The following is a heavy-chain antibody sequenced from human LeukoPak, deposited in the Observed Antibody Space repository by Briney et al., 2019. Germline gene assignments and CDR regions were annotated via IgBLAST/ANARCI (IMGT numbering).Heavy chain of an antibody. CDR3: ARDPLTLYNYYMDV. CDR1: GFTFSSYW. V-gene: IGHV3-21*01. D-gene: IGHD3-9*01. J-gene: IGHJ6*03. CDR2: ISSSSSYI. Sequence: GGSLRVFCAASGFTFSSYWMSWVRQAPGKGLEWVSSISSSSSYIYYADSVKGRFTISRDNAKNSLYLQMNSLRAEDTAVYYCARDPLTLYNYYMDVWGKGTTVTVSS.